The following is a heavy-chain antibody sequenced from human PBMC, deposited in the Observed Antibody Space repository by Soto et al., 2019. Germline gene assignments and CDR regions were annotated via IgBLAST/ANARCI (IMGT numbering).Heavy chain of an antibody. D-gene: IGHD6-13*01. Sequence: QVQLQESGPGLVKPSQTLSLPCTVSGGSISRGGYYWSWIRQHPGKGLEWIGYIYYSGSTYYNPSLKSRVTISVDTSKNQFSLKLSSVTAADTAVYYCARDLQYSRLFYGMDVWGQGTTVTVSS. V-gene: IGHV4-31*03. CDR3: ARDLQYSRLFYGMDV. J-gene: IGHJ6*02. CDR2: IYYSGST. CDR1: GGSISRGGYY.